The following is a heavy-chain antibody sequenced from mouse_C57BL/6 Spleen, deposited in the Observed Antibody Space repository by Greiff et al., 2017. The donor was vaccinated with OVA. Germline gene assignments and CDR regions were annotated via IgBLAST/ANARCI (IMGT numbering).Heavy chain of an antibody. J-gene: IGHJ1*03. CDR3: ARGGTMITTFDV. Sequence: EVHLVESGGGLVKPGGSLTLSCAASGFTFSSYAMSWVRQTPEKRLEWVATISDGGSYTYYPDTVKGRFTISRDNAKNNLYLQMSHLKSEDTAMYDGARGGTMITTFDVWGTGTTVTVSS. V-gene: IGHV5-4*01. CDR2: ISDGGSYT. D-gene: IGHD2-4*01. CDR1: GFTFSSYA.